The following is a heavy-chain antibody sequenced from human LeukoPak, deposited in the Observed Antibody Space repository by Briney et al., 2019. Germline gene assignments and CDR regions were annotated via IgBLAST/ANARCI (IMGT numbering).Heavy chain of an antibody. V-gene: IGHV3-30*04. CDR1: GFTFSSYA. CDR2: ISYDGSNK. Sequence: GGSLGLSCAASGFTFSSYAMHWVRQAPGKGLEWVAVISYDGSNKYYADSVKGRFTISRDNSKNTLYLQMNSLRAEDTAVYYCAREGTYYYDSSGYFPFDYWGQGTLVTVSS. J-gene: IGHJ4*01. D-gene: IGHD3-22*01. CDR3: AREGTYYYDSSGYFPFDY.